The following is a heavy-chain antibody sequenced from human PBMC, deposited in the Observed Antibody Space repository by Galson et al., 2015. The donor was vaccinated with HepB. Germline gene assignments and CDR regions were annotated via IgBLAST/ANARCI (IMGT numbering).Heavy chain of an antibody. CDR1: GFTFSYYG. Sequence: SLRLSCAASGFTFSYYGMHWVRQAPGKGLEWVALISYDGSNKFYVDSVKGRFTISRDNSKNTLYLQMSSLRPEDTAVYYCANQQPIRFLEWGTEAFDVWGQGTVVTVSS. CDR3: ANQQPIRFLEWGTEAFDV. D-gene: IGHD3-3*01. J-gene: IGHJ3*01. CDR2: ISYDGSNK. V-gene: IGHV3-30*18.